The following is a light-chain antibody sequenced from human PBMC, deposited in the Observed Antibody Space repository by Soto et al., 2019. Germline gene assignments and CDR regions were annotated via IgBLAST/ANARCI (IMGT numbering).Light chain of an antibody. CDR1: TSNIGSNT. J-gene: IGLJ3*02. CDR2: SND. Sequence: QSVLTQPPSASGTPGQRVTISCSGTTSNIGSNTVSWYHHLPGTAPKLLIYSNDQRPSGVPDRFSGSESGTSASLAISGRQSEDEADYYCAIWDLTLSAWVFGGGTKLTVL. V-gene: IGLV1-44*01. CDR3: AIWDLTLSAWV.